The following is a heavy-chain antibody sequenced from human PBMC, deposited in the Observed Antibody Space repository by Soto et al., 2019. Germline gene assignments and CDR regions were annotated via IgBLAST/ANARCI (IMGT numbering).Heavy chain of an antibody. Sequence: GGSLRLSCTASGFTFGDYAMSWVRQAPGKGLEWVGFIRSKAYGGTTEYAASVKGRFTISRDDSKSIAYLQMNSLKTEDTAVYYCTREYCSGGSCSYFDYWGQGTLVTVSS. CDR1: GFTFGDYA. V-gene: IGHV3-49*04. J-gene: IGHJ4*02. CDR3: TREYCSGGSCSYFDY. CDR2: IRSKAYGGTT. D-gene: IGHD2-15*01.